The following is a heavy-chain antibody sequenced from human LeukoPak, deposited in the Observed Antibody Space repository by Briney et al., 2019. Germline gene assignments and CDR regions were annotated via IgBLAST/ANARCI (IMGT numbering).Heavy chain of an antibody. CDR3: ATDNSYGSGSYYT. Sequence: PSETLSLTCGVYGGSFSGYYYSWIRQPPGKGLEWIGEINHSGYTNYNPSLKSRVTISVDTSENHFSLKLSSVTAADTAVYYCATDNSYGSGSYYTWGQGTLVTVSS. D-gene: IGHD3-10*01. CDR2: INHSGYT. V-gene: IGHV4-34*01. J-gene: IGHJ4*02. CDR1: GGSFSGYY.